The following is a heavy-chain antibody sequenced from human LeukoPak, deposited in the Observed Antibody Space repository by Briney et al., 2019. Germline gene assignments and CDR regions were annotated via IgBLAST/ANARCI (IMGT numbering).Heavy chain of an antibody. J-gene: IGHJ4*02. D-gene: IGHD2-2*02. Sequence: SQTLSLTCTVSGGSFSNNFIWCWIRQPPGKGLDWIWNIHHSGKTYFHPSHKGRVTISVDMSKYQFSLKLSPVTAADTAVYYCARLKLDCTSAACHTGYFDYWGQGTLVTVSS. CDR1: GGSFSNNFI. V-gene: IGHV4-30-4*08. CDR3: ARLKLDCTSAACHTGYFDY. CDR2: IHHSGKT.